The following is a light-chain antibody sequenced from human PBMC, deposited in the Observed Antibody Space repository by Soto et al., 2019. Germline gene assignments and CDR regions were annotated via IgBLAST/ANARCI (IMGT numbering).Light chain of an antibody. Sequence: DIQMTQSPSSLSASVGDRVTITCRASQGIANHLAWYQQKPGKAPNLLIYAASTLQSGVPSRFSGSGFGTDLTLTISSLQPEDVATYYCHKYKSVPYTFGPGTKVDI. J-gene: IGKJ3*01. CDR2: AAS. CDR1: QGIANH. CDR3: HKYKSVPYT. V-gene: IGKV1-27*01.